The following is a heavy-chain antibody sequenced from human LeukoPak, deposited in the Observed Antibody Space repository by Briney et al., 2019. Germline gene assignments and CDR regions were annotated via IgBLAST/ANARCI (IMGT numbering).Heavy chain of an antibody. CDR3: ARDALHYYGSGRYGMDV. D-gene: IGHD3-10*01. V-gene: IGHV3-30-3*01. J-gene: IGHJ6*02. CDR2: ISYDGSTK. Sequence: GESLRLSCAASGFTFSSYAMHWVRQAPGKGLEWVAVISYDGSTKYYADSVKGRFTISRDNSKNTLYLQMNSLKAEDTAVYYCARDALHYYGSGRYGMDVWGQGTTVTVSS. CDR1: GFTFSSYA.